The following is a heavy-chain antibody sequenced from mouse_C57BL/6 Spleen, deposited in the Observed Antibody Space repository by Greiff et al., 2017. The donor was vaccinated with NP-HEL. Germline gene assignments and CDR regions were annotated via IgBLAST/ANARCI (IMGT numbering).Heavy chain of an antibody. V-gene: IGHV5-9-1*02. CDR1: GFTFSSYA. Sequence: EVKLMESGEGLVKPGGSLKLSCAASGFTFSSYAMSWVRQTPEKRLEWVAYISSGGDYIYYADTVKGRFTISRDNARNTLYLQMSSLKSEDTAMYYCTRDLYFPFAYWGQGTLVTVSA. CDR2: ISSGGDYI. J-gene: IGHJ3*01. D-gene: IGHD2-1*01. CDR3: TRDLYFPFAY.